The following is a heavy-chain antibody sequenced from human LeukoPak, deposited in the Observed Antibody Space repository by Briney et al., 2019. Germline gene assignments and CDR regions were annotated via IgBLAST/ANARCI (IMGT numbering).Heavy chain of an antibody. CDR2: ISYDGSNK. J-gene: IGHJ6*02. CDR3: ARDLRPNYYYYYGMDV. CDR1: GFTFSTYA. V-gene: IGHV3-30-3*01. Sequence: GGSLRLSCAASGFTFSTYAMHWVRQAPGKGLEWVAFISYDGSNKYYADSVKGRFTISRDNSKNTLYLQMDSLRAEDTAVYYCARDLRPNYYYYYGMDVWGPGTTVTVSS.